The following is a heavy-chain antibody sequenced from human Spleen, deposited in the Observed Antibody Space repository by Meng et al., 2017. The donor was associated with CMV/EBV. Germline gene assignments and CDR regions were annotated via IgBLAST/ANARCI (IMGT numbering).Heavy chain of an antibody. D-gene: IGHD5-18*01. CDR3: ARGDTAMAFDY. CDR1: GGSFSGYY. J-gene: IGHJ4*02. V-gene: IGHV4-34*01. CDR2: INHSGST. Sequence: GSLRLSCAVYGGSFSGYYWSWIRQPPGKGLEWIGEINHSGSTNYNPSLKSRVTISVDTSKNQFSLKLSSVTAADTAVYYCARGDTAMAFDYWGQGTLVTVSS.